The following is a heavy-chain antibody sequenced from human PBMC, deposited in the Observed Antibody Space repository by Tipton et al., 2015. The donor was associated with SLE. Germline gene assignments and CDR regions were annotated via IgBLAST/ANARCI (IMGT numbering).Heavy chain of an antibody. CDR3: AKDGGAATSDY. Sequence: SLRLSCAASGFSFDRYAMNWVRQAPGKGLEWVSYISRSTKDIYYADSVKGRFTISRDNGKNSLYLQMNSLRVEDTAVYYCAKDGGAATSDYWGQGTLVTVSS. CDR2: ISRSTKDI. D-gene: IGHD3-16*01. V-gene: IGHV3-48*01. CDR1: GFSFDRYA. J-gene: IGHJ4*02.